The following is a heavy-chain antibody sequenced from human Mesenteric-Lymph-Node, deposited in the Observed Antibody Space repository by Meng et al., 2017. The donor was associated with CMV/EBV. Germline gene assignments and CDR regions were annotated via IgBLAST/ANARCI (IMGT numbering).Heavy chain of an antibody. CDR2: IYSGGST. V-gene: IGHV3-53*01. Sequence: GGSLRLSCAASGFTVSSNYMSWVRQAPGKGLEWVSVIYSGGSTYYADSVKGRFTISRDNSKITLYLQMSSLTAEDTAVYYCATDIILVPGAIGSFDYWGRGALVTVSS. CDR3: ATDIILVPGAIGSFDY. J-gene: IGHJ4*02. CDR1: GFTVSSNY. D-gene: IGHD2-2*01.